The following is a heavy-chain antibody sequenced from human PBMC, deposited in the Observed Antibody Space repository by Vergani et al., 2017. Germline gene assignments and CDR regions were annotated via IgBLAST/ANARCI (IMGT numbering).Heavy chain of an antibody. CDR2: ISSSSSYI. CDR3: ASLDLVGATDHDSFDI. Sequence: EVQLVESGGGLVKPGGSLRLSCAASGFTFSSYSMNWVRQAPGKGLEWVSSISSSSSYIYYADSVKGRFTISRDNAKNSLYLQMNSLRAEDTAVYYCASLDLVGATDHDSFDIWGQGTLVTVSS. D-gene: IGHD1-26*01. CDR1: GFTFSSYS. J-gene: IGHJ3*02. V-gene: IGHV3-21*01.